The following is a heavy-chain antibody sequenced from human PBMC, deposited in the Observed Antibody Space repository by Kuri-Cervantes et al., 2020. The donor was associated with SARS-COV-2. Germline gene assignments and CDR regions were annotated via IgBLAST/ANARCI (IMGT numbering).Heavy chain of an antibody. Sequence: KVSCKGSGYSFTSYWISWVRQMPGKGLEWMGIIYPGDSDTRCSPSFQGQVTISADKSISTVYLQWSSLKASDTAMYYCARHSSGWYGIDYWGQGTLVTVSS. CDR1: GYSFTSYW. J-gene: IGHJ4*02. CDR2: IYPGDSDT. V-gene: IGHV5-51*01. CDR3: ARHSSGWYGIDY. D-gene: IGHD6-19*01.